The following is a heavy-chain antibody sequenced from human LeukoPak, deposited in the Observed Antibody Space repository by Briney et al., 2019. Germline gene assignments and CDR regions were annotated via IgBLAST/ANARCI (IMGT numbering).Heavy chain of an antibody. Sequence: GGSLRLSCAASGGGFSSYGMSWVWEAPGKGLEWVSAISGCGCTTFYADSVMGLFPLSRDNSKNTLYLQLSRLRAEDTALYYCAKYYGSSGYHLDFDPWGQGTLVTVSS. CDR1: GGGFSSYG. V-gene: IGHV3-23*01. D-gene: IGHD3-22*01. CDR2: ISGCGCTT. CDR3: AKYYGSSGYHLDFDP. J-gene: IGHJ5*02.